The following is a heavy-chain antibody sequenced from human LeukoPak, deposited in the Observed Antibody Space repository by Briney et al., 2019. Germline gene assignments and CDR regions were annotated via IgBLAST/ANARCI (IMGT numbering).Heavy chain of an antibody. CDR1: GDSVSSNSAA. CDR2: TYYRSKWYN. V-gene: IGHV6-1*01. CDR3: ASARIAADLRAEYFQH. D-gene: IGHD6-13*01. J-gene: IGHJ1*01. Sequence: SQTLSLTCAISGDSVSSNSAAWNWIRQSPSRGLELLGRTYYRSKWYNDYAVSVKSRITINPDTSKNQFSLQLNSVTPEDTAVYYCASARIAADLRAEYFQHWGQGTLVTVSS.